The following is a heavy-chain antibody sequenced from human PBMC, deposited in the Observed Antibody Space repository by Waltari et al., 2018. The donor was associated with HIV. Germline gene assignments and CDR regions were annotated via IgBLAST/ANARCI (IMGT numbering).Heavy chain of an antibody. V-gene: IGHV2-5*02. D-gene: IGHD2-8*01. Sequence: QITLKESGPTLVKLTQTLPLTCPLSGFSLSTSGVGVGWIRHRPGKAPEWLALIYWDDDNRYSPSLKSRLTITKDTSKNQVVLTMTNMDPVDTATYYCVHTTGLDCTTTYCRTFYSGRDVWGQGTTVTVSS. CDR1: GFSLSTSGVG. J-gene: IGHJ6*02. CDR2: IYWDDDN. CDR3: VHTTGLDCTTTYCRTFYSGRDV.